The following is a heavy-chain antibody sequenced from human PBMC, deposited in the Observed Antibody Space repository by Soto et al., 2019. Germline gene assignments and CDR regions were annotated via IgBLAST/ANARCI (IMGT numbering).Heavy chain of an antibody. J-gene: IGHJ5*02. CDR2: IYYSGYS. CDR1: GGSISSGGYW. D-gene: IGHD2-15*01. CDR3: ARGGREQQGRCIDP. V-gene: IGHV4-31*03. Sequence: PSETLSLTCTVSGGSISSGGYWWSWIRQHPGKGLEWIGYIYYSGYSYSNPSLKSRLTISVDTSKNQFSLKLSSVTAADTAEYYCARGGREQQGRCIDPWGQATLVTGSS.